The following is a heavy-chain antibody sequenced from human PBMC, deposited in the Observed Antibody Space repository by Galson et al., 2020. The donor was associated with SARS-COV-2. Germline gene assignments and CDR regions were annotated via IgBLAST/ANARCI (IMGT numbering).Heavy chain of an antibody. D-gene: IGHD6-13*01. CDR3: ARSVEKAAAVGY. CDR1: GFTFSDYY. J-gene: IGHJ4*02. Sequence: NSGGSLRLSCAASGFTFSDYYMSWIRQAPGKGLEWVSYISSSGSTIYYADSVKGRFTISRDNAKNSLYLQMNSLRAEDTAVYYCARSVEKAAAVGYWGQGTLVTVSS. CDR2: ISSSGSTI. V-gene: IGHV3-11*04.